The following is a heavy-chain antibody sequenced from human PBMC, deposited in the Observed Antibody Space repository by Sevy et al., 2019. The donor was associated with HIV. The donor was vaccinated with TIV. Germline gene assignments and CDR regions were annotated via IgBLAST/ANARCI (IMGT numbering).Heavy chain of an antibody. CDR2: ITYNGGST. Sequence: GGSLRLSCAASGFTFDEYSMHWVRQAPGKGLEWVSVITYNGGSTYSADSVKGRFTISRDNRKNSLYLQMNSLRTEDTALYYCAIEDRAGATYYFDYWGQGILVTVSS. CDR1: GFTFDEYS. CDR3: AIEDRAGATYYFDY. D-gene: IGHD2-15*01. J-gene: IGHJ4*02. V-gene: IGHV3-43*01.